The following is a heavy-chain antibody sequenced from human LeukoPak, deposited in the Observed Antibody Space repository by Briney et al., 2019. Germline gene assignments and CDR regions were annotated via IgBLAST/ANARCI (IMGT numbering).Heavy chain of an antibody. D-gene: IGHD3-22*01. Sequence: SETLSLTCAVYGGSFSGYYWSWIRQPPGKGLEWIGEINHSGSTNYNPSLKSRVTISVDTSKNQFSLKLSSVTAADTAVYYCVRDWGYDRSGYWQKYFDSWGQGTLVTVSS. V-gene: IGHV4-34*01. CDR2: INHSGST. CDR3: VRDWGYDRSGYWQKYFDS. CDR1: GGSFSGYY. J-gene: IGHJ4*02.